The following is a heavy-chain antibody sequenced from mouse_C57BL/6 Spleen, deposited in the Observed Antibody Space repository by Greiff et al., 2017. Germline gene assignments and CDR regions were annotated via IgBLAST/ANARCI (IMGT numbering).Heavy chain of an antibody. CDR2: ISYDGSN. CDR1: GYSITSGYY. V-gene: IGHV3-6*01. J-gene: IGHJ3*01. Sequence: DVQLQESGPGLVKPSQSLSLTCSVTGYSITSGYYWNWIRQFPGNKLEWMGYISYDGSNNYNPSLKNRISITRDTSKNQFFLKLNSVTTEDTATYYCALYDYDDAYWGQGTLVTVSA. CDR3: ALYDYDDAY. D-gene: IGHD2-4*01.